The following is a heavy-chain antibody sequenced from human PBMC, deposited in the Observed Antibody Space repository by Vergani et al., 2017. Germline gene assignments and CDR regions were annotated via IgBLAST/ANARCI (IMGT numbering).Heavy chain of an antibody. J-gene: IGHJ6*03. CDR3: ARSQYSSSDDYDYYYMDV. CDR2: FDPEDGET. Sequence: QVQLVQSGAEVKKPGASVKVSCKVSGYTLTELSMHWVRQAPGKGLEWMGGFDPEDGETIYAQKFQGRVTITAEESTSTAYMELSSLRSEDTAVYYCARSQYSSSDDYDYYYMDVWGKGTTVTVSS. CDR1: GYTLTELS. V-gene: IGHV1-24*01. D-gene: IGHD6-6*01.